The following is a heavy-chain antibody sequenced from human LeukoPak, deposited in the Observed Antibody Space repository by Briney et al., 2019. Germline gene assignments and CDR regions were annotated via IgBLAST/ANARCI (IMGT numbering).Heavy chain of an antibody. CDR2: ISAYNGNT. V-gene: IGHV1-18*01. CDR3: AREAFSGWPHPNWFDP. J-gene: IGHJ5*02. CDR1: GYTFTSYG. Sequence: ASVKVSCKASGYTFTSYGISWVRHAPGQGLEWMGWISAYNGNTNYAQKLQGRVTMTTDTSTSTAYMELRSLRSDDTAVYYCAREAFSGWPHPNWFDPWGQGTLVTVSS. D-gene: IGHD6-19*01.